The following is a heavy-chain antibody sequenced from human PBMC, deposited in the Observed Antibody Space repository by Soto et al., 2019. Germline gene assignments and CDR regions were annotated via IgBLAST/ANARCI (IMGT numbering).Heavy chain of an antibody. CDR3: ARVRGLDY. Sequence: QVQLVESGGGVVQPGRSLRLSCAASGFTFSSYAMHWVRQAPGKGLEWVAVISYDGSNKYYADSVKGRFTISRDNSKNTLYLQMNSLRAEDTAVYYCARVRGLDYWGQGTLVTVSS. CDR2: ISYDGSNK. J-gene: IGHJ4*02. D-gene: IGHD3-10*01. CDR1: GFTFSSYA. V-gene: IGHV3-30-3*01.